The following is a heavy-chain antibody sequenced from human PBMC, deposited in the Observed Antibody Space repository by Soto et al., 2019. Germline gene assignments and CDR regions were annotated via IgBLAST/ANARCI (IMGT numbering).Heavy chain of an antibody. CDR2: INYSGIT. V-gene: IGHV4-31*01. J-gene: IGHJ3*01. D-gene: IGHD2-15*01. CDR1: GGSISSGGYF. CDR3: ADYCSGGSCYPDAFDF. Sequence: QVQLQESGPGLVKPSQTLSLTCTVSGGSISSGGYFWSWVRQHPGQGLEWIGFINYSGITNYNPSLKGPVSMSVVTSKNQFSLKLSSVTAADTAVYYCADYCSGGSCYPDAFDFWGQGTMVTVSS.